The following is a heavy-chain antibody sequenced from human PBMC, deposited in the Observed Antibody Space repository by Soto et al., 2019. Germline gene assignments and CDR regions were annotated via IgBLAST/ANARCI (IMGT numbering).Heavy chain of an antibody. V-gene: IGHV3-74*01. CDR1: GYNFGGFR. Sequence: GGTLRLSCAGSGYNFGGFRMHWVRQAPGKGLVWVSRIDNGGTNTVYADAVKGRFTISRDNAKNTLYLQMNSLRAEDTAIYYCVKDRGRPHAFNLCGQGTMVTVS. J-gene: IGHJ3*01. CDR2: IDNGGTNT. D-gene: IGHD3-10*01. CDR3: VKDRGRPHAFNL.